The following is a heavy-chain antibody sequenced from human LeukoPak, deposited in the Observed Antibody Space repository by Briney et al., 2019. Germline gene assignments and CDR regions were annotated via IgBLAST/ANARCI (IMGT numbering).Heavy chain of an antibody. CDR1: GYTFTSYC. V-gene: IGHV5-51*01. CDR3: ARRSGGFDY. Sequence: GESLKISCKGSGYTFTSYCIGRVRQMPGKGLEWMGIIYPGDSDTRYSPSFQGQVTISPDKYLSTAYLPKSSLKASDTAMYYCARRSGGFDYWGQGTLVTVSS. CDR2: IYPGDSDT. D-gene: IGHD2-15*01. J-gene: IGHJ4*02.